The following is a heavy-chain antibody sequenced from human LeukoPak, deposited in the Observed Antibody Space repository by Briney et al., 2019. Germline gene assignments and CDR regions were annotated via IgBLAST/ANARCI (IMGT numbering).Heavy chain of an antibody. V-gene: IGHV4-39*01. CDR1: GGSISSSSHS. J-gene: IGHJ5*02. D-gene: IGHD1-1*01. CDR3: AQSLGSGNWIGNWFDP. Sequence: PSETLSLTCTVSGGSISSSSHSWGRIRQPPGKGLEWTGTIYYTGRTYYNPSLESRLTISVDTSKNQFSLKLTSVTAADTAIYYCAQSLGSGNWIGNWFDPWGQGTLVTVSS. CDR2: IYYTGRT.